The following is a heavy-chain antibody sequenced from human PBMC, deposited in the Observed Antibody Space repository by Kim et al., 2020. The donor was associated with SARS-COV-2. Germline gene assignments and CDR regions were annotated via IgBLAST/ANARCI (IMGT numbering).Heavy chain of an antibody. J-gene: IGHJ4*02. CDR2: MNPNSGNT. Sequence: ASVKVSCKASGYTFTSYDINWVRQATGQGLEWMGWMNPNSGNTGYAQKFQGRVTMTRNTSISTAYMELSSLRSEDTAVYYCARGALGYCSGGSCYPRSDWGQGTLVTVSS. D-gene: IGHD2-15*01. V-gene: IGHV1-8*01. CDR1: GYTFTSYD. CDR3: ARGALGYCSGGSCYPRSD.